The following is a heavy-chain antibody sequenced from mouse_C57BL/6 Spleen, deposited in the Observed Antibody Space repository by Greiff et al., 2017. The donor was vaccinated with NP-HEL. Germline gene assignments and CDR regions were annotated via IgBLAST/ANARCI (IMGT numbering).Heavy chain of an antibody. CDR3: TRGGNYDYDGYAMDY. Sequence: EVKLVESGEGLVKPGGSLKLSCAASGFTFSSYAMSWVRQTPEKRLEWVAYISSGGDYIYYADTVKGRFTISRDNARNTLYLQMSSLKSEDTAMYYCTRGGNYDYDGYAMDYWGQGTSVTVSS. CDR1: GFTFSSYA. CDR2: ISSGGDYI. V-gene: IGHV5-9-1*02. J-gene: IGHJ4*01. D-gene: IGHD2-4*01.